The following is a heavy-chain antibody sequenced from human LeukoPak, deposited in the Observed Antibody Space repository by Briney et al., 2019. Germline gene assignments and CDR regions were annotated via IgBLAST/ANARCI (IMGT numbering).Heavy chain of an antibody. D-gene: IGHD5-24*01. Sequence: PSETLSLTCTVSGGSLIYYYWGWIRQPPGKGLEYIGDIYYSGSTNYNPSLKSRVTISVDTPKNQFSPKVTSVTAADTAVYYCAKAGPRREGYNVDHWGKGILVTV. CDR1: GGSLIYYY. V-gene: IGHV4-59*01. CDR3: AKAGPRREGYNVDH. CDR2: IYYSGST. J-gene: IGHJ4*02.